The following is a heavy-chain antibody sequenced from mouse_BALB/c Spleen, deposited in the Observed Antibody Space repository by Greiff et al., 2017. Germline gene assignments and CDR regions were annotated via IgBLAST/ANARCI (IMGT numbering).Heavy chain of an antibody. CDR1: GYTFTSYW. Sequence: QVQLQQPGAELVKPGAPVKLSCKASGYTFTSYWMNWVKQRPGRGLEWIGRIDPSDSETHYNQKFKDKATLTVDKSSSTAYIQLSSLTSEDSAVYYCARSRGYAWFAYWGQGTLVTVS. V-gene: IGHV1-69*02. D-gene: IGHD2-2*01. J-gene: IGHJ3*01. CDR2: IDPSDSET. CDR3: ARSRGYAWFAY.